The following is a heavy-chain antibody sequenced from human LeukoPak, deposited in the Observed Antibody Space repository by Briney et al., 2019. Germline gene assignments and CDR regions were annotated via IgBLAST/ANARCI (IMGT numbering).Heavy chain of an antibody. J-gene: IGHJ5*02. V-gene: IGHV1-18*01. Sequence: ASVKVSCKASGYTFTSYGISWVRQAPGQGLEWMGWISAYNGNTNYAQKLQGRVTMTTDTSTSTAYMELRSLRSDDTAVYYCARSDGPTLAYCGGDCGHWVWFDPWGQGTLVTVSS. CDR3: ARSDGPTLAYCGGDCGHWVWFDP. CDR1: GYTFTSYG. D-gene: IGHD2-21*02. CDR2: ISAYNGNT.